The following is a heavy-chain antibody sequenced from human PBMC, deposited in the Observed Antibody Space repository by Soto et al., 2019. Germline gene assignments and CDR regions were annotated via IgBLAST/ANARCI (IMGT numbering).Heavy chain of an antibody. CDR1: GGTFSSYA. CDR2: IIPIFGTA. V-gene: IGHV1-69*13. D-gene: IGHD1-26*01. Sequence: SVKVSCKASGGTFSSYAISWVRQAPGQGLEWMGGIIPIFGTANYAQKFQGRVTITADGSTSTAYMELSSLRSEDTAVYYCARDRVGALSLGYYGMDVWGQGTTVTVSS. CDR3: ARDRVGALSLGYYGMDV. J-gene: IGHJ6*02.